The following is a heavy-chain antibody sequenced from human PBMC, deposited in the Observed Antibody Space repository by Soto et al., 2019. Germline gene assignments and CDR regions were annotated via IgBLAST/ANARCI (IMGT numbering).Heavy chain of an antibody. CDR3: AKDLIAARRSTGRGYYYMDV. J-gene: IGHJ6*03. D-gene: IGHD6-6*01. CDR2: ISGSGGST. Sequence: GGSLRLSCAASGFTFSSYAMSWVRQAPGKGLEWVSAISGSGGSTYYADSVKGRFTISRDNSKNTLYLQMNSLRAEDTAVYYCAKDLIAARRSTGRGYYYMDVWGKGTTVTVSS. CDR1: GFTFSSYA. V-gene: IGHV3-23*01.